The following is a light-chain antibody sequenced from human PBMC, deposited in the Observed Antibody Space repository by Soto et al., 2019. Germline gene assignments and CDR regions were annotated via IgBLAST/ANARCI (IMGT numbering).Light chain of an antibody. V-gene: IGKV3-11*01. CDR1: QSVGNY. CDR2: DAS. Sequence: IVLTQSPATLSLSPGERATLSCRASQSVGNYLAWYQQKPGQAPRLLIYDASNRATGIPARFSGSGSGTDFTLTISSLEPEDFAVYYCQQRTNGLTFGGGTKVEIK. CDR3: QQRTNGLT. J-gene: IGKJ4*01.